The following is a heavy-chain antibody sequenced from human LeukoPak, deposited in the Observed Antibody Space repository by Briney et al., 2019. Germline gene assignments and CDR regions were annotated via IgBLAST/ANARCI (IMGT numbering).Heavy chain of an antibody. Sequence: GGSLRLSCAASGFTFSSYEMNWVRQAPGKGLEWVSYISGSGSTMYYADSVKGRFTISRDNAKSSLYLQMNSLRAEDTAIYYCASDPGHFDYWGQGTLVTVSS. CDR3: ASDPGHFDY. V-gene: IGHV3-48*03. J-gene: IGHJ4*02. CDR1: GFTFSSYE. CDR2: ISGSGSTM.